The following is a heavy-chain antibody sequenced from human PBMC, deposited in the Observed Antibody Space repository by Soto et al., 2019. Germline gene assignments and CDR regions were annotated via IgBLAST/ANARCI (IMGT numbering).Heavy chain of an antibody. V-gene: IGHV1-46*01. CDR3: ARSLLQGDF. D-gene: IGHD2-21*01. CDR2: INPNGGST. CDR1: GYTFIHYY. Sequence: QVQLVQSGAEVKKPGASVKVYCKASGYTFIHYYIHWVRQAPGQGLEWMAIINPNGGSTNYAQKFRGRVTVTSDTSTTTVSMELNSLGSDDTAVYFCARSLLQGDFWGQGTLVTVSS. J-gene: IGHJ4*02.